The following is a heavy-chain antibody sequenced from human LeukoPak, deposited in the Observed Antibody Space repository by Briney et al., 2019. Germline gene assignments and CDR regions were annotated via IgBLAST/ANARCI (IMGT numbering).Heavy chain of an antibody. CDR2: IYTSGST. J-gene: IGHJ4*02. Sequence: SETLSLTCTVSGGSISSYYWSWIRQPAGKGLEWIGRIYTSGSTNYNPSLKSRVTMSVDTSKNQFSLNLTSMTAADTAVYYCARELDISWYYFDLWGQGIPVTVSS. CDR1: GGSISSYY. V-gene: IGHV4-4*07. CDR3: ARELDISWYYFDL. D-gene: IGHD6-13*01.